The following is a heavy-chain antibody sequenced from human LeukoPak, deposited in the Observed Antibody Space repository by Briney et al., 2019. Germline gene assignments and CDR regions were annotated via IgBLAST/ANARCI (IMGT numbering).Heavy chain of an antibody. Sequence: SGGSLRLSCAASGFTFSSYWMNWARQAPGKGLEWVASINHNGNVNYYVESVKGRFTISRDNAKNSLYLQMNNLRAEDTAVYFCARGGGLDVWGQGATVTVSS. CDR3: ARGGGLDV. CDR2: INHNGNVN. V-gene: IGHV3-7*03. J-gene: IGHJ6*02. CDR1: GFTFSSYW. D-gene: IGHD3-16*01.